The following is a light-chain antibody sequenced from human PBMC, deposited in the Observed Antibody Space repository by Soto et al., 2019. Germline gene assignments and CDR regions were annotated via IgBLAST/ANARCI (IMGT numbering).Light chain of an antibody. J-gene: IGKJ4*01. CDR3: QQSYSNPLT. V-gene: IGKV1-39*01. Sequence: DIQITQSPSSLSASVGDRVTITCRASQSISSYLNWYQQRQGKSPKLLIYAASSLQSGVPSRFSGIGSWTDFTLPLSSLQPEDFETYYCQQSYSNPLTFGGGTKVDIK. CDR1: QSISSY. CDR2: AAS.